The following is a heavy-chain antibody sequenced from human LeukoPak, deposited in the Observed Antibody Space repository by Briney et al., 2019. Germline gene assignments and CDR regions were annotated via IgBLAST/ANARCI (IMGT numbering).Heavy chain of an antibody. D-gene: IGHD3-16*01. CDR1: GFTFSSYA. CDR2: ISYDGSNK. CDR3: ARATGGGSTPANT. V-gene: IGHV3-30-3*01. J-gene: IGHJ5*02. Sequence: PGGSLRLSCAASGFTFSSYAMHWVRQAPGKGLEWVAVISYDGSNKYYADSVKGRSTISRDNSKNTLYLQMNSLRAEDTAVYYCARATGGGSTPANTWGQGTLVTVSS.